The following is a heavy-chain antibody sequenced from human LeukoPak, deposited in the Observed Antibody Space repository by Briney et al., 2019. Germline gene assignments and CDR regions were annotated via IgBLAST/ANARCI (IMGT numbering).Heavy chain of an antibody. V-gene: IGHV3-7*01. J-gene: IGHJ4*02. CDR3: ARSEYYYDSSGYYYFDY. D-gene: IGHD3-22*01. Sequence: GGSPRLSCAASGFTFSSYWMSWVRQAPGKGLEWVANIKQDGSEKYYVDSVKGRFTISRDNAKNSLYLQMNSLRAEDTAVYYCARSEYYYDSSGYYYFDYWGQGTLVTVSS. CDR2: IKQDGSEK. CDR1: GFTFSSYW.